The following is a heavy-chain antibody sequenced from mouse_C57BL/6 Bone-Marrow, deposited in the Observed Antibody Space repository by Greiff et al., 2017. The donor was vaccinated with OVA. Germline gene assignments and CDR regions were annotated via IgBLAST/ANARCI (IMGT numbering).Heavy chain of an antibody. D-gene: IGHD2-4*01. J-gene: IGHJ3*01. CDR2: INSNNGGT. V-gene: IGHV1-18*01. CDR3: ARGGYYDYDGGGWFAY. CDR1: GYTFTDYN. Sequence: VQLQQSGPELAKPGASVKIPCKASGYTFTDYNMDWVKQSHGKSLEWIGDINSNNGGTIYNQKFKGKATLTVDKSSSTAYMELRSLTSEDTAVYYCARGGYYDYDGGGWFAYWGQGTLVTVSA.